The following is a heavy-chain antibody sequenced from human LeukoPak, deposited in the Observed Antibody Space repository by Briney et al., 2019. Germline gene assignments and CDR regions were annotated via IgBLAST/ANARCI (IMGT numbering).Heavy chain of an antibody. CDR3: ARGDSSGWTHDY. D-gene: IGHD6-19*01. V-gene: IGHV4-59*08. J-gene: IGHJ4*02. CDR1: GGYISSFY. CDR2: IYYSGST. Sequence: PSETLSLTCTVSGGYISSFYWSWIRQPPGKGLEWIGYIYYSGSTNYNPSLKSRVTISVDTSKNQFSLKLSSVTAADTAVYYCARGDSSGWTHDYWGQGTLVTVSS.